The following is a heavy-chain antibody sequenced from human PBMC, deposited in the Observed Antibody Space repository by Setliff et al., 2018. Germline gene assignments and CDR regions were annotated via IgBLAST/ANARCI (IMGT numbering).Heavy chain of an antibody. CDR3: ARGRNVAARLFDS. V-gene: IGHV4-59*11. Sequence: PSETLSLTCTVSGASINNHYWAWIRQPPGKGLEWIGYVSHSGSTDYNPSLRSRVTVSVDTSKNQFSLKVTSVTAADTAVYFCARGRNVAARLFDSWGQGTLVTVSS. CDR2: VSHSGST. J-gene: IGHJ4*02. CDR1: GASINNHY. D-gene: IGHD6-6*01.